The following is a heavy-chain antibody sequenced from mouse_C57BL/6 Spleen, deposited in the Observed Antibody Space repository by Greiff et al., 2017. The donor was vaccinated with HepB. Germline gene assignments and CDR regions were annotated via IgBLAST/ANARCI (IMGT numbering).Heavy chain of an antibody. J-gene: IGHJ3*01. CDR2: INYDGSST. Sequence: EVKLVESEGGLVQPGSSMKLSCTASGLTFSDYYMAWVRQVPEKGLEWVANINYDGSSTYYLDSLKSRFIISRDNAKNILYLQMSSLKSEDTATYYCARDDYDEGFAYWGQGTLVTVSA. V-gene: IGHV5-16*01. CDR3: ARDDYDEGFAY. CDR1: GLTFSDYY. D-gene: IGHD2-4*01.